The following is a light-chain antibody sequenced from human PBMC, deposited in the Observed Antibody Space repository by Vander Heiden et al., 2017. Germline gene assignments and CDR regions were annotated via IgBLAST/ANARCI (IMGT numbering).Light chain of an antibody. Sequence: GTLSLSPGERATLCCRGRQSVMSKYLNWYQQKPGQAPRLLICGAASRATGIPDRCSGSGSGTDFALTISRLEPEDFAVYYCQQYETSPVTFGQGTKLEIK. CDR2: GAA. J-gene: IGKJ2*01. CDR1: QSVMSKY. CDR3: QQYETSPVT. V-gene: IGKV3-20*01.